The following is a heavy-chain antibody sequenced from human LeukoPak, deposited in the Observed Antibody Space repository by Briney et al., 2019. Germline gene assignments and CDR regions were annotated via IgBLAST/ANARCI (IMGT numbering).Heavy chain of an antibody. D-gene: IGHD3-22*01. J-gene: IGHJ3*01. CDR1: GGSISSHY. CDR3: ARLLDNDSSGDPDTFDV. Sequence: PSETLSLTCTVSGGSISSHYWSWIRQPPGKGLEWIGFLFYSGRTKYNPSLQSRVTISVDTSENNFSLKLTSVTAADTAVYYCARLLDNDSSGDPDTFDVWGQGTVVTVSS. V-gene: IGHV4-59*11. CDR2: LFYSGRT.